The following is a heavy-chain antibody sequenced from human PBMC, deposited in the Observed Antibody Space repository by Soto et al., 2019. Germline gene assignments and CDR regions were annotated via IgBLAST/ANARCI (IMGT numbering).Heavy chain of an antibody. Sequence: SETLSLTCTLSGCSISSYYWSWIRQPPGKGLEWIGYIYYSGSTNYNPSLKSRVTISVGTSKNQFSLKLSSVTAADTAVYYCARRYSSAFDIWGQGTMVT. CDR3: ARRYSSAFDI. V-gene: IGHV4-59*08. CDR2: IYYSGST. J-gene: IGHJ3*02. CDR1: GCSISSYY. D-gene: IGHD6-13*01.